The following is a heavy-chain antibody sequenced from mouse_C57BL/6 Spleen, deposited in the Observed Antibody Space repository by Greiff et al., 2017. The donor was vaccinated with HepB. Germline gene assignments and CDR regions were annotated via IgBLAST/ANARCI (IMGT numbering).Heavy chain of an antibody. CDR1: GYTFTSYW. Sequence: QVQLQQPGAELVKPGASVKLSCKASGYTFTSYWMQWVKQRPGQGLEWIGEIDPSDSYTNYNQKFKGKATLTVDTSSSTAYMQLSSLTSEDSAVYYCARSGYSNYGGYFDVWGTGTTVTVSS. CDR2: IDPSDSYT. J-gene: IGHJ1*03. CDR3: ARSGYSNYGGYFDV. D-gene: IGHD2-5*01. V-gene: IGHV1-50*01.